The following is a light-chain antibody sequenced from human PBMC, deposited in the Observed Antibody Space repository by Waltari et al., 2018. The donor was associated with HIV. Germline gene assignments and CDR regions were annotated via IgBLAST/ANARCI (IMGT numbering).Light chain of an antibody. CDR2: KDS. V-gene: IGLV3-25*03. CDR1: ALPNQY. J-gene: IGLJ3*02. CDR3: QSADSSGNYQV. Sequence: SYELTQPPPVSVSPGQTARITCSGDALPNQYAYWYQQKPGQAPVLVIYKDSERPSGIPERFSGASSGTTVTLTISGVQAEDEADYYCQSADSSGNYQVFGGGTKLTVL.